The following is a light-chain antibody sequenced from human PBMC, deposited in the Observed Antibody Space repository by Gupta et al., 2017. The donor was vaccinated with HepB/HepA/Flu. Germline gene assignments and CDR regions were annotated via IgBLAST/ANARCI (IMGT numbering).Light chain of an antibody. J-gene: IGLJ1*01. CDR1: TGPITHGHF. Sequence: QAVVTQEPSLTVSPGGTVTLTCGSTTGPITHGHFPYWFQQRPGQAPRPLIFNSNKKYSWTPDRFSGSLLGGKAALTLSGAQPEDEAYYYCLLSYGDVGVFGGGTQVTVL. CDR3: LLSYGDVGV. CDR2: NSN. V-gene: IGLV7-46*01.